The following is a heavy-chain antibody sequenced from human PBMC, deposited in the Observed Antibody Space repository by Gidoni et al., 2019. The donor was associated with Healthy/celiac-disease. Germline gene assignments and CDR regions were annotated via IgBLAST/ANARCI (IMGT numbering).Heavy chain of an antibody. J-gene: IGHJ4*02. V-gene: IGHV4-30-2*01. D-gene: IGHD4-17*01. Sequence: QLQLQESGSGLGKPAQTLSLTCVVPGGAISSGGYSWSWIRQPPGKGLEWIGYIYHSGSTYYNPSLKSRVTISVDRSKNQFSLKLSSVTAADTAVYYCARGYGDYRFDYWGQGTLVTVSS. CDR2: IYHSGST. CDR3: ARGYGDYRFDY. CDR1: GGAISSGGYS.